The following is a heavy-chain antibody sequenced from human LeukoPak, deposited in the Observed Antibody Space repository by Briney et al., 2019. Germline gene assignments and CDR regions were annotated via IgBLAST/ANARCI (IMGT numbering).Heavy chain of an antibody. V-gene: IGHV4-59*11. D-gene: IGHD3-16*01. Sequence: SETLSLTCTVSGGSISNQYWSWIRQAPGKGLEWIGYVYDSGTTKCNPSVKSRVTISVDKSKNEFSLRLSSVTAADTAIYYCAKHLTNAYYDMIWFDPWGQGTLVTVSS. CDR2: VYDSGTT. J-gene: IGHJ5*02. CDR1: GGSISNQY. CDR3: AKHLTNAYYDMIWFDP.